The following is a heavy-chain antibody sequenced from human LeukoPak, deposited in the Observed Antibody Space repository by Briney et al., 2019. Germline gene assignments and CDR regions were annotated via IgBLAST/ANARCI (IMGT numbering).Heavy chain of an antibody. V-gene: IGHV4-59*01. CDR2: IYYSGST. D-gene: IGHD3-22*01. CDR1: GGSISSYY. J-gene: IGHJ4*02. CDR3: ARLGGHYYDSSGYQKIDY. Sequence: TSETLSLTCTVSGGSISSYYWSWIRQPPGKGLESIGYIYYSGSTNYNPSLKSRVTISVDTSKNQFSLKLSSVTAADTAVYYCARLGGHYYDSSGYQKIDYWGQGTLVTVSS.